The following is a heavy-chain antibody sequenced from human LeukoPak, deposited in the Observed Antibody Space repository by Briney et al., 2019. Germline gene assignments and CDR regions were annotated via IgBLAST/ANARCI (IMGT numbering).Heavy chain of an antibody. V-gene: IGHV1-69*13. J-gene: IGHJ4*02. CDR1: GYTFIDYY. D-gene: IGHD6-13*01. CDR2: INVKSGAT. CDR3: ARDLVSSSWLDY. Sequence: GASVKVSCKASGYTFIDYYFNWVRQAPGQGPEWMGRINVKSGATDYAQKFQGRVTITADESTSTAYMELSSLRSGDTAVYYCARDLVSSSWLDYWGQGTLVTVSS.